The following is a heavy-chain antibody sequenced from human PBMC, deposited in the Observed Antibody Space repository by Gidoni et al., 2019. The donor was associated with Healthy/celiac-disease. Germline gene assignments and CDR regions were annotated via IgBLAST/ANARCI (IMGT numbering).Heavy chain of an antibody. CDR2: INWNGGST. V-gene: IGHV3-20*01. CDR3: ARALYGDSNGMDV. D-gene: IGHD4-17*01. J-gene: IGHJ6*02. CDR1: GATFDDYG. Sequence: EVQLVASGGGVVRPGGSLRLSCAASGATFDDYGMSWVRQAPGKGLECVSGINWNGGSTGYSDSVKGRFTISRDNAKNSLYLQMNSLRAEDTALYHCARALYGDSNGMDVWGQGTTVTVSS.